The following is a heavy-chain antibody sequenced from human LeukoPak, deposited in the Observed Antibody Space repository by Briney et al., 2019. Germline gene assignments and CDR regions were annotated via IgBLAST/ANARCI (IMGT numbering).Heavy chain of an antibody. CDR1: GFTFSDYY. D-gene: IGHD6-13*01. V-gene: IGHV3-11*01. CDR2: TSSSGSTI. CDR3: ARHPYSSSWSFDY. J-gene: IGHJ4*02. Sequence: GGSLRLSCAASGFTFSDYYMSWIRQAPGKGLEWVSYTSSSGSTIYYADSEKGRFTISRDNAKNSLYLQMNSLRAEDTAVYYCARHPYSSSWSFDYWGQGTLVTVSS.